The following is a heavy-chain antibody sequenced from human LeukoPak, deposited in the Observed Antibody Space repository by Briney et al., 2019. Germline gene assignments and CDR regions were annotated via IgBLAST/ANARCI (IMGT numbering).Heavy chain of an antibody. J-gene: IGHJ6*02. D-gene: IGHD3-9*01. CDR1: GFTFSDYY. V-gene: IGHV3-11*01. CDR3: ARSRSPSVSFETWYYYGMDV. CDR2: ISSSGSTI. Sequence: PGGSLRLSCAASGFTFSDYYMSWIRQAPGKGLEWVSYISSSGSTIYYADSVKGRFTISRDNAKNSLYLQMNSLRAEDTAVYYCARSRSPSVSFETWYYYGMDVWGQGTTVTVSS.